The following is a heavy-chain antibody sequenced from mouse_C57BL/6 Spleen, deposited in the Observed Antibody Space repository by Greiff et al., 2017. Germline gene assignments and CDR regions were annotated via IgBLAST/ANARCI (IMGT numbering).Heavy chain of an antibody. CDR2: IHPNSGST. Sequence: QVQLQQPGAELVKPGASVKLSCKASGYTFTSYWMHWVKQRPGQGLEWIGMIHPNSGSTNYNEKFKDKATLTADKSSSTAYMQLSSLTSEDSAVYYCARRGDYDDFDYWGQGTTLTVSS. D-gene: IGHD2-4*01. V-gene: IGHV1-64*01. J-gene: IGHJ2*01. CDR3: ARRGDYDDFDY. CDR1: GYTFTSYW.